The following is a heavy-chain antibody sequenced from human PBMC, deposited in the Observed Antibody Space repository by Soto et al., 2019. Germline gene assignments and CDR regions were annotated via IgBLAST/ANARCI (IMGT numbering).Heavy chain of an antibody. V-gene: IGHV3-48*02. D-gene: IGHD3-10*01. CDR2: ISSSSSTI. CDR1: GFTFSSYS. Sequence: GGSLRLSCAASGFTFSSYSMNWVRQAPGKGLEWVSYISSSSSTIYYADSVKGRFTISRDNAKNSLYLQMNSLRDEDTAVYYCAREGMEWFGELGEPDGMDVWGQGTTVTVSS. J-gene: IGHJ6*02. CDR3: AREGMEWFGELGEPDGMDV.